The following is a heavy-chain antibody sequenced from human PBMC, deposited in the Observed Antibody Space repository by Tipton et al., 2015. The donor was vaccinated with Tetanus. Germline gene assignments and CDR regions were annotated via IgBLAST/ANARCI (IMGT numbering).Heavy chain of an antibody. D-gene: IGHD1-14*01. Sequence: LRLSCAASGFSFSDFYMSWIRQPPGKGLEWIGYIYYSGSTNYNPSLKSRVTISVGTSKNQFSLKLSSVTAADTAVYYCARGTGDYWGQGTLVTVSS. CDR2: IYYSGST. CDR1: GFSFSDFY. V-gene: IGHV4-59*01. CDR3: ARGTGDY. J-gene: IGHJ4*02.